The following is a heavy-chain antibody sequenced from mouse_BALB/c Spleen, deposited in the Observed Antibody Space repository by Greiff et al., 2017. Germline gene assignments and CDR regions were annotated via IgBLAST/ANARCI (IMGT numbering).Heavy chain of an antibody. CDR3: ARRGYGFTY. J-gene: IGHJ3*01. V-gene: IGHV3-2*02. Sequence: EVKLVESGPGLVKPSQSLSLTCTVTGYSITSDYAWNWIRQFPGNKLEWMGYISYSGSTSYNPSLKSRISITRDTSKNQFFLQLNSVTTEDTATYYCARRGYGFTYWGQGTLVTVSA. CDR2: ISYSGST. D-gene: IGHD2-2*01. CDR1: GYSITSDYA.